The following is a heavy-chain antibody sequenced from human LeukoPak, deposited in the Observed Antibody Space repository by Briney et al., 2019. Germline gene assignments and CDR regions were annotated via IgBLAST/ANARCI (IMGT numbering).Heavy chain of an antibody. CDR2: ISAYNGNT. CDR3: ARGGSYYDSSGYYYVLSY. D-gene: IGHD3-22*01. V-gene: IGHV1-18*01. J-gene: IGHJ4*02. Sequence: GASVKVSCKASGYTFTSYGISWVRQAPGQGLEWMGWISAYNGNTNYAQKLQGRVTMTTDTSTSTAYMELRSLRSDDTAVYYCARGGSYYDSSGYYYVLSYWGQRTLVTVSS. CDR1: GYTFTSYG.